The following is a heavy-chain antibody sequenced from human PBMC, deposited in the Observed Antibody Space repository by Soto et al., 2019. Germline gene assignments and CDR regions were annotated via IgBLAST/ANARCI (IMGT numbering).Heavy chain of an antibody. CDR3: ARGDFRSGSYYNPTPNWFDP. D-gene: IGHD3-10*01. Sequence: PSETLSLTCTVSGGTIRSSSYYWGWIRQPPGKGLEWIGSIYFSGTTYYNPSLKSRVTISVDTSKNQFSLKLNSVTAADTAVYYCARGDFRSGSYYNPTPNWFDPWGQGILVTVSS. CDR1: GGTIRSSSYY. V-gene: IGHV4-39*01. CDR2: IYFSGTT. J-gene: IGHJ5*02.